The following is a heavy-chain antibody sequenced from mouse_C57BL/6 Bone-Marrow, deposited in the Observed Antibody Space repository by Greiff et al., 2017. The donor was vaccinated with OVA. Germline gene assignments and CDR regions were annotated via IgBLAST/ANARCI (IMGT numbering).Heavy chain of an antibody. CDR1: GYTFTSYW. V-gene: IGHV1-52*01. CDR3: AREGLRRRFAY. D-gene: IGHD2-2*01. J-gene: IGHJ3*01. CDR2: IDPSDSET. Sequence: QVQLKQPGAELVRPGSSVKLSCKASGYTFTSYWMHWVKQRPIQGLEWIGNIDPSDSETHYNQKFKDKATLTVDKSSSTAYMQLSSLTSEDSAVYYCAREGLRRRFAYWGQGTLVTVSA.